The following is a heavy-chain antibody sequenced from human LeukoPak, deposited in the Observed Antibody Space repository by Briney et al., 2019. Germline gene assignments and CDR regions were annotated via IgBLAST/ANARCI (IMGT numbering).Heavy chain of an antibody. CDR3: ARRTVTGYYFDY. CDR2: IYYSGTT. J-gene: IGHJ4*02. CDR1: GGSINSNSYY. V-gene: IGHV4-39*01. Sequence: PSETLSLTCTVSGGSINSNSYYWGWIRQPPGKGLECIGIIYYSGTTYYNPSLKSRVTISVDTSKNQFSLRLNSVTAADTAVCYCARRTVTGYYFDYWGQGTLVSVSS. D-gene: IGHD4-17*01.